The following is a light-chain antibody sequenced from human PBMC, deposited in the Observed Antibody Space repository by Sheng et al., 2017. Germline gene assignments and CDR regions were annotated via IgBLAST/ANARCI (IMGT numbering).Light chain of an antibody. CDR2: DAS. CDR3: QQYNNWPWT. V-gene: IGKV3-15*01. J-gene: IGKJ1*01. CDR1: QSVSTK. Sequence: EIVLTQSPGTLSVSPGERATLSCRASQSVSTKLAWYQQKPGQGPRLIMYDASTRATVIPVRFSGSGSGTEFTLIISSLQSEDFAVYYCQQYNNWPWTFGQGTKVEIK.